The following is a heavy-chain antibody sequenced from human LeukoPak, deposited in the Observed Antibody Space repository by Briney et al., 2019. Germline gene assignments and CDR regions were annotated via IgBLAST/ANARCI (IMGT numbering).Heavy chain of an antibody. J-gene: IGHJ4*02. CDR3: ATVRRTDILTGYYVY. V-gene: IGHV1-24*01. D-gene: IGHD3-9*01. Sequence: ASVKVSCKVSGYTLTELSMHWVRQAPGKGLEWMGGFDPEDGETIYAQKFQGRVTMTEDTSTDTAYMELSSLRSEDTAVFYCATVRRTDILTGYYVYWGQGTLVTVSS. CDR1: GYTLTELS. CDR2: FDPEDGET.